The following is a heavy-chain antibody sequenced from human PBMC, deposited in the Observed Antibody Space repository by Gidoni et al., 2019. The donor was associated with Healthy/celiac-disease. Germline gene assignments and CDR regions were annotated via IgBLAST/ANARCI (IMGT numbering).Heavy chain of an antibody. CDR2: IYSGGST. CDR1: GFPVSSNY. V-gene: IGHV3-53*01. CDR3: ARINDYGDYVGAFDI. J-gene: IGHJ3*02. Sequence: EVQLVESGGGLIQPGGSLRLSCAASGFPVSSNYMPWVRQAPGKGLEWVSVIYSGGSTYYADSVKGRFTISRDNSKNTLYLQMNSLRAEDTAVYYCARINDYGDYVGAFDIWGQGTMVIVSS. D-gene: IGHD4-17*01.